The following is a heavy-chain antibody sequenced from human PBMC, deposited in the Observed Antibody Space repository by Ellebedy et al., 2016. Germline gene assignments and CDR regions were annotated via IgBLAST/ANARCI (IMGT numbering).Heavy chain of an antibody. D-gene: IGHD5-18*01. CDR3: ARDSYSYGRYYYYYYYMDV. Sequence: GGSLRLXXAASGFTFSSYAMSWVRQAPGKGLEWVANIKQDGSEKYYVDSVKGRFTISRDNAKNSLYLQMNSLRAEDTAVYYCARDSYSYGRYYYYYYYMDVWGKGTTVTVSS. J-gene: IGHJ6*03. V-gene: IGHV3-7*01. CDR1: GFTFSSYA. CDR2: IKQDGSEK.